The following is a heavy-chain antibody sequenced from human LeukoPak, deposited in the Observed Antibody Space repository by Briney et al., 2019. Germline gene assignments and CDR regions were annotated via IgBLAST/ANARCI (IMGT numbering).Heavy chain of an antibody. CDR1: GLTLNTDW. CDR3: GRFVSGNYGRGDS. D-gene: IGHD1-26*01. V-gene: IGHV3-74*01. J-gene: IGHJ4*02. CDR2: VNPDGSTT. Sequence: PGGSLRLSCAATGLTLNTDWMHWVRQAPGKGLVWVSGVNPDGSTTNYADSVKGRFTISRDNAKKTLYLQMNSLRAEDTAVYYCGRFVSGNYGRGDSWGQGTLVTVSS.